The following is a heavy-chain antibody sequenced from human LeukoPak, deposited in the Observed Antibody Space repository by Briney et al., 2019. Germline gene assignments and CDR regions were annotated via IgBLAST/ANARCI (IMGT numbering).Heavy chain of an antibody. CDR3: ARVRRGTTVVSPLYYYYMDV. CDR2: IYYSGST. CDR1: GGSISSGGYY. Sequence: SEPLSLTCTVSGGSISSGGYYWRWIRQHPGKGLEWIGYIYYSGSTYYNPSLKSRVIISVDTSKNQFSLKLSSVTAADTAVYYCARVRRGTTVVSPLYYYYMDVWGKGTTVTVSS. J-gene: IGHJ6*03. D-gene: IGHD4-23*01. V-gene: IGHV4-31*03.